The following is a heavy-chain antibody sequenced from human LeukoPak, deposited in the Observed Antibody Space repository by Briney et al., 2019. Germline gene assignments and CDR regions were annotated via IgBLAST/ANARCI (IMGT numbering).Heavy chain of an antibody. D-gene: IGHD4-17*01. V-gene: IGHV4-39*01. J-gene: IGHJ4*03. CDR1: GDSISSSLYY. CDR2: VYYSGNT. CDR3: ARHRTQYDYGDS. Sequence: SETLSLTCTVSGDSISSSLYYWVWIRQPPGKGLEWIGSVYYSGNTYYNPPLKSRATISVDTSKNQFSLNLSSVTAADTAVYYCARHRTQYDYGDSWGHGTLVTASS.